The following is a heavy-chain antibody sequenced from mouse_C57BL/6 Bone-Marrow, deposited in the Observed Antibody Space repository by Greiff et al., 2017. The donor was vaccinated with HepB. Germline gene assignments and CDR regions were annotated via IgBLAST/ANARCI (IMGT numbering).Heavy chain of an antibody. Sequence: EVQLQQSGPELVKPGASVKISCKASGYTFTDYYMNWVKQSHGKSLEWIGDINPNNGGTSYNQKFKGKATLTVDKSSSTAYMELRSLTSEDSAVYYCAESGSSYVGAMDYWGQGTSVTVSS. CDR3: AESGSSYVGAMDY. CDR1: GYTFTDYY. D-gene: IGHD1-1*01. V-gene: IGHV1-26*01. J-gene: IGHJ4*01. CDR2: INPNNGGT.